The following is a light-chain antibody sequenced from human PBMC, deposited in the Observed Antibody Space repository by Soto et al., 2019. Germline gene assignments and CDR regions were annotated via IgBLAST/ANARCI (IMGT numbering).Light chain of an antibody. CDR2: GAS. Sequence: EIWMTQSPATLSVSPGERATLSCRASQSVDNNLAWYQQKPGQAPRLLIFGASSRATGIPTRFSGSGSGTDFALTISSLQSEDFAVYYCQQYKNWPPWTFGQGTKVDIK. CDR3: QQYKNWPPWT. CDR1: QSVDNN. J-gene: IGKJ1*01. V-gene: IGKV3-15*01.